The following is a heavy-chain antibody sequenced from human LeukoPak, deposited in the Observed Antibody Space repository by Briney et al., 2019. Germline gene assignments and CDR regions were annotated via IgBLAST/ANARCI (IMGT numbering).Heavy chain of an antibody. V-gene: IGHV3-7*03. CDR1: EFSFSSYW. CDR2: IKQDGSEK. CDR3: ASGGYSFFY. D-gene: IGHD5-18*01. J-gene: IGHJ4*02. Sequence: PGGSLRLSCAASEFSFSSYWMNWVRQAPGKGLEWVANIKQDGSEKYYVDSVKGRFTISRDNAKNSLYLQMNSLRAEDTAVYYCASGGYSFFYWGQGTLVTVSS.